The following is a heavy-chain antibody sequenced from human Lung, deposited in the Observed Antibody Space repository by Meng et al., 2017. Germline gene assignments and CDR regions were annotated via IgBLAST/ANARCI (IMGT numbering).Heavy chain of an antibody. CDR3: ARGSITMVRGVSVFDP. J-gene: IGHJ5*02. D-gene: IGHD3-10*01. V-gene: IGHV4-4*02. CDR2: IYHSGST. CDR1: GGSISSSNW. Sequence: LSESGPVLVTPSGTLSPPFAVSGGSISSSNWWSWVRQPPGKGLEWIGEIYHSGSTNYNPSLKSRVTISVDKSKNQFSLKLSSVTAADTAVYYCARGSITMVRGVSVFDPWGQGTLVTVSS.